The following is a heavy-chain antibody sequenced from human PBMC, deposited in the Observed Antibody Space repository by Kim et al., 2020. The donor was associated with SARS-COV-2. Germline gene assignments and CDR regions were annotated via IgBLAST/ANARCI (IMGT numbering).Heavy chain of an antibody. CDR3: AKDGDQAGYSSSWSYYYGMDV. D-gene: IGHD6-13*01. Sequence: GGSLRLSCAASGFTFSSYGMHWVRQAPGKGLEWVAVIWYDGSSKYYADSVKGRFTISRDNSKNTLYLQMNSLRAEDTAVYYCAKDGDQAGYSSSWSYYYGMDVWGQGTTVTV. CDR1: GFTFSSYG. CDR2: IWYDGSSK. V-gene: IGHV3-33*06. J-gene: IGHJ6*02.